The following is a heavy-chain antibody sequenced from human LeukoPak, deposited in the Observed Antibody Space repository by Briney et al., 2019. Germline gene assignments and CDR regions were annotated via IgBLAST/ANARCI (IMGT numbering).Heavy chain of an antibody. CDR3: ARAASSWSFGY. V-gene: IGHV4-59*01. J-gene: IGHJ4*02. D-gene: IGHD6-13*01. CDR1: GASISTYY. Sequence: SETLSLTCTVSGASISTYYWTWIRQPPGRGLEWIGYIYNGGNTNSNPSLKSRVTMSVDTSKNQFSLRLSSVTAADTAVYYCARAASSWSFGYWGQGTLVTVSS. CDR2: IYNGGNT.